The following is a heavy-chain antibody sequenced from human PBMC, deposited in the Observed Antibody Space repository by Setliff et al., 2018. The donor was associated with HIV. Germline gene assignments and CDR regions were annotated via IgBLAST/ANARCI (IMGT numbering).Heavy chain of an antibody. CDR1: GGSFSGYY. D-gene: IGHD3-3*01. J-gene: IGHJ6*03. CDR2: IDHSGGT. Sequence: PSETLSLTCAVYGGSFSGYYWSWIRQTPGKGLERIGEIDHSGGTKYNPSLKSRVTISVDTSKSQFSLNLTSVTAADTAVYYCARGLSITVFGVVRTGYYMGVWGKGTTVTVSS. CDR3: ARGLSITVFGVVRTGYYMGV. V-gene: IGHV4-34*01.